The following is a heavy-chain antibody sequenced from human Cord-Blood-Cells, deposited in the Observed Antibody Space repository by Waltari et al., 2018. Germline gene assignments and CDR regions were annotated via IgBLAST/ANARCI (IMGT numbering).Heavy chain of an antibody. J-gene: IGHJ3*02. CDR1: GYTFTGYY. V-gene: IGHV1-2*02. CDR2: INPNRGGK. CDR3: ARVTLPVMLWAFDI. D-gene: IGHD2-21*02. Sequence: QVQLVQSGAEVKKPGASVKVSCKASGYTFTGYYMHWVRQAPGQGLEWMGWINPNRGGKNYAQKLQGRVTMTRDTSISTAYMELSRLRSDDTAVYYCARVTLPVMLWAFDIWGQGTMVTVSS.